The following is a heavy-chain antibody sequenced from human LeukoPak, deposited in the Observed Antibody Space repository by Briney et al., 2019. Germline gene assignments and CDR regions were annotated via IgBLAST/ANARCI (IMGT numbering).Heavy chain of an antibody. D-gene: IGHD3-10*01. CDR3: ARPQYYYGSGSYFDAFDI. CDR2: INHSGST. CDR1: GGSFSGYY. V-gene: IGHV4-34*01. J-gene: IGHJ3*02. Sequence: SETLSLTCAVYGGSFSGYYWSWIRQPPGKGLGWIGEINHSGSTNYNPSLKSRVTISVDTSKNQFSLKLSSVTAADTAVYYCARPQYYYGSGSYFDAFDIWGQGTMVTVSS.